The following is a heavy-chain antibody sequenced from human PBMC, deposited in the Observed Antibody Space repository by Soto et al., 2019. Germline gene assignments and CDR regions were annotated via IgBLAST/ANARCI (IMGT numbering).Heavy chain of an antibody. D-gene: IGHD5-12*01. Sequence: QVQLQESGPGLVKPSQTLSLTCTVSGGSISSGDYYWSWIRQPPGKGLEWLGYIYYSGSTYYNPTLKRRVTTSVDTSKNQSARTLSAVTAADTAMYYCARAGVATIYPGNNWFDPWGQGTLVTVSS. CDR3: ARAGVATIYPGNNWFDP. CDR2: IYYSGST. CDR1: GGSISSGDYY. V-gene: IGHV4-30-4*01. J-gene: IGHJ5*02.